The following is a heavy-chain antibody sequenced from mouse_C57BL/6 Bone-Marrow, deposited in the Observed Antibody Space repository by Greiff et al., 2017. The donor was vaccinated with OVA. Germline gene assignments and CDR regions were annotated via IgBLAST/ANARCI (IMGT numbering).Heavy chain of an antibody. CDR3: ARGEGYPYWYFDV. D-gene: IGHD2-3*01. CDR2: ISYDGSN. J-gene: IGHJ1*03. Sequence: DVQLQESGPGLVKPSQSLSLPCSVPGYSITSGYYWNWIRQFPGNTLEWMGYISYDGSNNYNPSLKNRISITRDTSKNQFFLKLNSGTTEDTATYYCARGEGYPYWYFDVWGTGTTVTVSS. V-gene: IGHV3-6*01. CDR1: GYSITSGYY.